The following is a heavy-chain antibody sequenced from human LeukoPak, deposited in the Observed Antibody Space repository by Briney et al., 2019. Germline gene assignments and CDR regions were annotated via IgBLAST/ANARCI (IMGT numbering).Heavy chain of an antibody. D-gene: IGHD2-21*01. V-gene: IGHV4-39*07. CDR1: GGSISTDTYY. CDR2: LYYSGNI. CDR3: ARGSDGYIDY. Sequence: PSETLSLTCNVSGGSISTDTYYRGWIRQVPGKGLEWIATLYYSGNIYYNPSLKSRVTMSGDRSKNQFSLKLTSVTAADTAVYYCARGSDGYIDYWGQGTLVTVSS. J-gene: IGHJ4*02.